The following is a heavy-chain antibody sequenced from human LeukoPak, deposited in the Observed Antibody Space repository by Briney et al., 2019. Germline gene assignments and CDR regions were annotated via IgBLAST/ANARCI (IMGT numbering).Heavy chain of an antibody. Sequence: SVKVSCKASGGTFSSYAISWVRQAPGQGLEWMGGIIPIFGTANYAQKFQGRVTITADESTSTAYMELSSLRSEDTAVYYCARDLGYYYGSGSYYGQPIFDYWGQGTLVTVSS. V-gene: IGHV1-69*13. D-gene: IGHD3-10*01. J-gene: IGHJ4*02. CDR1: GGTFSSYA. CDR2: IIPIFGTA. CDR3: ARDLGYYYGSGSYYGQPIFDY.